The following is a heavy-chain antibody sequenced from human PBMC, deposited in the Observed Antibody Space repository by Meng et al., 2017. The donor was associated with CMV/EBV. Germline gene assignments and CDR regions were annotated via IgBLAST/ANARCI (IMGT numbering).Heavy chain of an antibody. J-gene: IGHJ2*01. CDR1: GFTFSDYA. D-gene: IGHD3/OR15-3a*01. CDR3: ARGGRLLDINWYFDL. V-gene: IGHV3-30*04. Sequence: LSLTGAASGFTFSDYAMHWVRQAPGKGLEWVTVISYDGSNKYFADSVKGRFNISRDISKNRLYLRMNGLTTEDTAVYYCARGGRLLDINWYFDLWGRGTLVTVSS. CDR2: ISYDGSNK.